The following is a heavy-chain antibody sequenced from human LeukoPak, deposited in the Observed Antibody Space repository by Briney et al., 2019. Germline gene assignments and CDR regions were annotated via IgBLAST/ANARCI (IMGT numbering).Heavy chain of an antibody. CDR1: GYTFTKYF. D-gene: IGHD3-3*01. V-gene: IGHV1-46*01. CDR3: ARDPHVTVFGERVFDP. J-gene: IGHJ5*02. Sequence: GASVKVSCKASGYTFTKYFMHWVRQAPGQGLEWMGIIYTGGGSTGYAQKFQGRVTMTRDTSTRTVYMELSSLRSEDTAVYYCARDPHVTVFGERVFDPWGQGTLVTVSS. CDR2: IYTGGGST.